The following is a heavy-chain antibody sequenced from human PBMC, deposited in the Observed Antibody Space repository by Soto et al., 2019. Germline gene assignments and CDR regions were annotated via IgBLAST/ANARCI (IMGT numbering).Heavy chain of an antibody. D-gene: IGHD3-22*01. Sequence: SVKVSCKAPGGTFSSYAISWVRQAPGQRLEWMGGIIPIFGTANYAQKFQGRVTITADESTSTAYMELSSLRSEDTAVYYCARGADDYYDSSGYYLPFLWGQGTLVAVSS. J-gene: IGHJ4*02. V-gene: IGHV1-69*13. CDR3: ARGADDYYDSSGYYLPFL. CDR1: GGTFSSYA. CDR2: IIPIFGTA.